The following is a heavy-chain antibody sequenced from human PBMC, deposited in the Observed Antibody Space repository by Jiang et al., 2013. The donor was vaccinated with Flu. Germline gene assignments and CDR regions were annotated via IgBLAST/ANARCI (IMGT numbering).Heavy chain of an antibody. Sequence: PEDGETIYAQKFQGRVTMTEDTSTDTAYMELSSLRSEDTAVYYCATRSPAATPYYFDYWGQGTLVTVSS. J-gene: IGHJ4*02. CDR2: PEDGET. CDR3: ATRSPAATPYYFDY. V-gene: IGHV1-24*01. D-gene: IGHD1-26*01.